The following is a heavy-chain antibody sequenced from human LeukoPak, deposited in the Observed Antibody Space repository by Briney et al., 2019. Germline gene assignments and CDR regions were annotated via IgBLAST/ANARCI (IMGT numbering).Heavy chain of an antibody. CDR2: MSNDGSIK. V-gene: IGHV3-30-3*01. D-gene: IGHD3-3*01. Sequence: GGSLRLSYAASGFTFSEYTIHWVRQAPGKGLEWVAVMSNDGSIKKYANSVKGRFTISRDNSKNTLYLQMDSLRAEDTAVYYCAREFTIFGVVIQRYDAFDIWGQGTMVTVSS. CDR3: AREFTIFGVVIQRYDAFDI. J-gene: IGHJ3*02. CDR1: GFTFSEYT.